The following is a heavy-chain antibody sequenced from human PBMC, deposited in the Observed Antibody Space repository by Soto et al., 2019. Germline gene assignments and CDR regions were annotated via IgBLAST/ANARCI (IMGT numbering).Heavy chain of an antibody. V-gene: IGHV1-18*01. CDR2: ISAYNGNT. Sequence: PRPSVKVSCKASGYTFTSYGISWVRQAPGQGLEWMGWISAYNGNTNYAQKLQGRVTMTTDTSTSTAYMELRSLRSDDTAVYYCASFRWYGPAVAVLDFDYWGQGTLVTVSS. CDR3: ASFRWYGPAVAVLDFDY. D-gene: IGHD6-19*01. J-gene: IGHJ4*02. CDR1: GYTFTSYG.